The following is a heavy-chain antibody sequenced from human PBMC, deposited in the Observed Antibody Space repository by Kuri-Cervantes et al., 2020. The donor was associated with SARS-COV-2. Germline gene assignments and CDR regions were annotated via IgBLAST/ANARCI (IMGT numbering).Heavy chain of an antibody. Sequence: ASVKVSCKASRYTFTSYDINWVRQATGQGLEWMGWMNPNSGNTGYAQKFQGRVTITRNTSISTAYMELSSLRSEDTAVYYCAGAGYYCSSTSCLSLPDYWGQGTLVTVSS. CDR3: AGAGYYCSSTSCLSLPDY. CDR2: MNPNSGNT. D-gene: IGHD2-2*01. CDR1: RYTFTSYD. J-gene: IGHJ4*02. V-gene: IGHV1-8*03.